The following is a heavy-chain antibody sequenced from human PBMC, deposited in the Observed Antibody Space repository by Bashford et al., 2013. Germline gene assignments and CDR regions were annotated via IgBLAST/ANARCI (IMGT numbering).Heavy chain of an antibody. CDR2: IIPIFGTA. D-gene: IGHD6-13*01. J-gene: IGHJ4*03. CDR1: EAPSAAML. V-gene: IGHV1-69*13. Sequence: SVKVSLQGLLEAPSAAMLSAGCDRPLDKGLEWMGGIIPIFGTANYAQKFQGRVTITADESTSTAYMELSSLRSEDTAVYYCARETQPYSSSWYRRVGPLEYWGPG. CDR3: ARETQPYSSSWYRRVGPLEY.